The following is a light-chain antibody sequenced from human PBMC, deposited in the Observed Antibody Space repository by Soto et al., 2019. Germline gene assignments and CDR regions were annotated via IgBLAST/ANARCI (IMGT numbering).Light chain of an antibody. Sequence: QSALAQPASVSGSHGRSITISCTGTSSDVGAYDSVSWYQQHPHKAPQVIIFKGTQRPSGVSNRFSGSTSGNVASLTISGLQADDEADYFCCSSAPESTYVFGTGTNVTVL. V-gene: IGLV2-23*01. CDR3: CSSAPESTYV. J-gene: IGLJ1*01. CDR1: SSDVGAYDS. CDR2: KGT.